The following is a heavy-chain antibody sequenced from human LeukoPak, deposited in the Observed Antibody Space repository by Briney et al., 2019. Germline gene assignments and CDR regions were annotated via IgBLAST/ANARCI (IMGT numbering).Heavy chain of an antibody. D-gene: IGHD2-2*01. V-gene: IGHV4-34*01. CDR2: INHSGST. CDR1: GGSFSGYY. J-gene: IGHJ4*02. Sequence: SETLSLTCAVYGGSFSGYYWSWIRQPPGKGLEWIGEINHSGSTNYNPSLKSRVTISVDTSKNRFSLKLSSVTAADTAVYYCARGVVPAALIDYWGQGTLVTVSS. CDR3: ARGVVPAALIDY.